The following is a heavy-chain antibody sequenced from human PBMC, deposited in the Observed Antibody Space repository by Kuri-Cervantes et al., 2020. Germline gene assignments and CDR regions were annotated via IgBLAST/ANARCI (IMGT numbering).Heavy chain of an antibody. CDR1: GYTFTNYG. J-gene: IGHJ6*02. CDR2: ISAYNGDT. CDR3: ARGGKLGGANMDV. Sequence: ASVKVSCKASGYTFTNYGISWVRQAPGQGLEWMGWISAYNGDTNYAQNLQGRVTMTTDTSTNTAYMELSSLRSEDTAVYYCARGGKLGGANMDVWGQGTTVTVSS. V-gene: IGHV1-18*01. D-gene: IGHD1-26*01.